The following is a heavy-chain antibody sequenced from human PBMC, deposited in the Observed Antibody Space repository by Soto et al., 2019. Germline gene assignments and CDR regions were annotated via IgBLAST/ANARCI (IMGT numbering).Heavy chain of an antibody. V-gene: IGHV3-30*03. Sequence: QVQLVESGGGVVQPGRSLRLSCAASGFTFSSYGMHWVRQAPGKGLEWVAVISYDGSSKYYADSVKGRFTISRDNSKNTLDLEMNGLRADDTAVYYCPGEGASGYWGQGTLVTVSS. CDR2: ISYDGSSK. CDR3: PGEGASGY. CDR1: GFTFSSYG. J-gene: IGHJ4*02. D-gene: IGHD2-21*01.